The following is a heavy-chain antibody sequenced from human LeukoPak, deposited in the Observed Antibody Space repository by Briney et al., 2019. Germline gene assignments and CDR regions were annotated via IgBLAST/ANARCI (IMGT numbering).Heavy chain of an antibody. J-gene: IGHJ4*02. Sequence: GGSLRLSCTASGFTFSSYGIHWVRQAPGKGLEWVTFIEYDGTTKYYADSVKGRFTISRDNSKNTVYLQMNSLRAEDTAVYYCARTSGRIYYYDSSGLFLGPHDYWGQGTLVTVSS. CDR3: ARTSGRIYYYDSSGLFLGPHDY. CDR2: IEYDGTTK. D-gene: IGHD3-22*01. CDR1: GFTFSSYG. V-gene: IGHV3-30*12.